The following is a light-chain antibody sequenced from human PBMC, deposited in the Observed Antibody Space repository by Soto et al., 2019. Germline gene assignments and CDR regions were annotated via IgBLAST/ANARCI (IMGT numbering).Light chain of an antibody. Sequence: EIVLTQSPSTLSLSPGSRSTLSCRASESVSNNYLAWYKQKPRHAPRLLIYGASNRATGIPDCFSGSGSGTVFPLTISRLEPEDSAVYYCQQYGSSGTFGQGTKVDIK. CDR3: QQYGSSGT. V-gene: IGKV3-20*01. CDR1: ESVSNNY. J-gene: IGKJ1*01. CDR2: GAS.